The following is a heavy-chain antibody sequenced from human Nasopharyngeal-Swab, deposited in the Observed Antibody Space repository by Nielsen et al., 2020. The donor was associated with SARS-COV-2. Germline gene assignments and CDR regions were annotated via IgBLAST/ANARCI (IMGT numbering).Heavy chain of an antibody. CDR2: ISGSGSTI. V-gene: IGHV3-11*04. J-gene: IGHJ6*02. CDR1: GFTFSDYY. D-gene: IGHD3-9*01. Sequence: GESLKISCAASGFTFSDYYMSWIRQAPGKGLEWVSYISGSGSTIYYADSVKGRFTISRDNAKNSLYLQMNSLRAEDTAVYYCARVLRAYYDILTGYSNYYYHGMDVWGQGTTVTVSS. CDR3: ARVLRAYYDILTGYSNYYYHGMDV.